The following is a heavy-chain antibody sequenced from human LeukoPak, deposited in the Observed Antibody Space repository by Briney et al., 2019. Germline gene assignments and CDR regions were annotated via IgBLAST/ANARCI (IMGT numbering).Heavy chain of an antibody. CDR1: GFTFGNYG. V-gene: IGHV3-23*01. D-gene: IGHD6-19*01. Sequence: GGSLRLSCAASGFTFGNYGIIWVRQAPGKGLQWVSFISATGSNTYYAESVKGRSTISRDNPRSTVFLHMSSLRVDDTGVYYCAKGLSSGWYDFDHWGQGTLVSVSS. J-gene: IGHJ4*02. CDR3: AKGLSSGWYDFDH. CDR2: ISATGSNT.